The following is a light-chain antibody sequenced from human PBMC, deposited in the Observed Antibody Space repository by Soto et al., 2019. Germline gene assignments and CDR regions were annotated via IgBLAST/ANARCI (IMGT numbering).Light chain of an antibody. CDR3: LLYYGGAVV. CDR1: TGAVTSGYY. Sequence: QAVVTQEPSLTVSPGGTVTLTCASSTGAVTSGYYPNWFQQKPGQAPRALIYSTSNKRSWTPARFSGSLLGGKAALTLSGVQPEDEAEYYGLLYYGGAVVFGGGTKLTVL. J-gene: IGLJ2*01. V-gene: IGLV7-43*01. CDR2: STS.